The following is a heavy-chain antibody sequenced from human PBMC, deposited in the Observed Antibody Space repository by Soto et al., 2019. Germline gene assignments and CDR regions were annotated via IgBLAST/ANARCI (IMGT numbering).Heavy chain of an antibody. CDR1: GFTFRNYA. Sequence: PGGSLRLSCVTSGFTFRNYAMSWVRQAPGKGLEWVSGLSASGGNTYYADSVKGRFSISRDNSEDTLYLQLNSLRVEDTAVFYCAKGLFDDFDYWGQGTLVTVSS. CDR3: AKGLFDDFDY. V-gene: IGHV3-23*01. D-gene: IGHD3-10*02. CDR2: LSASGGNT. J-gene: IGHJ4*02.